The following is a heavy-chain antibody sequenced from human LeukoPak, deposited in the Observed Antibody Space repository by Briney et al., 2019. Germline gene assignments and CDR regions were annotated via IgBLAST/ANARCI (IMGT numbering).Heavy chain of an antibody. D-gene: IGHD3-22*01. J-gene: IGHJ1*01. Sequence: GGSLRLSCAASGLRFGSYWMNWVRQAPGKGLEWVANMNQDGSEKNYVDSVKGRFTISRGNSKNTLYLEMSSLRIEDTAVYYCAKDPYSSRMEYFQQWGQGTLVIVSS. CDR2: MNQDGSEK. CDR3: AKDPYSSRMEYFQQ. CDR1: GLRFGSYW. V-gene: IGHV3-7*01.